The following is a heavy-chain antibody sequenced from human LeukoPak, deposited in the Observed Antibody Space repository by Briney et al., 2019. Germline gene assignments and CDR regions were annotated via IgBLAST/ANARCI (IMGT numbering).Heavy chain of an antibody. Sequence: GGSLRLSCAASGFIFSSYSMNWVRQAPGKGLEWVSSISTGSNYIYYADSLKGRFIISRDNAKNSLYLQMNSLRAEDTAVYYCARDLEDSSPFGAFDMWGQGTMVTVSS. J-gene: IGHJ3*02. CDR1: GFIFSSYS. CDR2: ISTGSNYI. V-gene: IGHV3-21*01. CDR3: ARDLEDSSPFGAFDM. D-gene: IGHD3-22*01.